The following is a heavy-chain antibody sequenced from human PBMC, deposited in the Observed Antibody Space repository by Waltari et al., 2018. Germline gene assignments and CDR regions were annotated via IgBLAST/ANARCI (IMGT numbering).Heavy chain of an antibody. CDR2: INQDGSEK. J-gene: IGHJ5*02. D-gene: IGHD3-22*01. Sequence: EVQLVESGGDLVQPGGSLRLSCAISGFTFSDYWMSWVRQAPGKGLEWLANINQDGSEKDYVDSVKGRFTISRDNDKNSLFLQMSSLRAEDTAVYYCARKLYYYDTSPMGWFDPWGQGTLVTVSS. CDR1: GFTFSDYW. CDR3: ARKLYYYDTSPMGWFDP. V-gene: IGHV3-7*04.